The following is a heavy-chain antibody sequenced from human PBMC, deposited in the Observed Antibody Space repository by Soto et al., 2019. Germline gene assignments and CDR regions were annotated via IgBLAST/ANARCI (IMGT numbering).Heavy chain of an antibody. V-gene: IGHV3-48*03. D-gene: IGHD1-1*01. CDR1: GFTFSSYE. CDR3: ARDVRDGDNDY. J-gene: IGHJ4*02. Sequence: EVQLVESGGGLVQPGGSLRLSCAASGFTFSSYEINWVRQAPGKGLEWVSYISSSGSTIHYADSVKGRFTISRDNAKNSLYLQLNSLRAEDTAVYYCARDVRDGDNDYWGQGTLVTVSS. CDR2: ISSSGSTI.